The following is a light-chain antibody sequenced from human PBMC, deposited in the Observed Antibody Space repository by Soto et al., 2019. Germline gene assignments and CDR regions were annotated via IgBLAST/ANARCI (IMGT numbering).Light chain of an antibody. CDR3: AAWDTSLSGGV. J-gene: IGLJ3*02. CDR2: EKN. Sequence: QSVLTQPPSVSAAPGQKVTISCSGSSSNIGSDFVSWYQQLPGTAPQLLIYEKNKRPSGIPDRFSGSKSATSATLGITGLQTGDEADYYCAAWDTSLSGGVFGGGTQLTVL. CDR1: SSNIGSDF. V-gene: IGLV1-51*02.